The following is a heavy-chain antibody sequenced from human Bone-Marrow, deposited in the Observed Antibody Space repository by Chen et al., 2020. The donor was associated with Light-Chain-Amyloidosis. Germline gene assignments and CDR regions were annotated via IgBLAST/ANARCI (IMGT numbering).Heavy chain of an antibody. Sequence: QVQLQLSGPGLVKPSETLSLKCSVSGDSITSSTDYWGWIRQPPGKGLKYIASIYSSGSSYYKPSLKSRVTISVDTSKNQFSLRLTPATAADTAVYYCVRSRYSTGPFEVWGQGSLVTVSS. CDR3: VRSRYSTGPFEV. CDR2: IYSSGSS. V-gene: IGHV4-39*07. CDR1: GDSITSSTDY. D-gene: IGHD3-16*02. J-gene: IGHJ1*01.